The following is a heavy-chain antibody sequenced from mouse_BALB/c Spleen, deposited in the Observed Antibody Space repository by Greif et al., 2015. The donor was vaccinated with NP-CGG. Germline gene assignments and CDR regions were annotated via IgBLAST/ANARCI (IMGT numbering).Heavy chain of an antibody. CDR3: ARSPPYYGSSYHAIDY. CDR2: INPSNGRT. J-gene: IGHJ4*01. CDR1: GYTFTSYW. D-gene: IGHD1-1*01. V-gene: IGHV1S81*02. Sequence: QVQLQQSGAELVKPGASVKLSCKASGYTFTSYWMHWVKQRPGQGLEWIGEINPSNGRTNYNEKFKSKATLTVDKSSSTAYMQLISLTSEDAAVYYCARSPPYYGSSYHAIDYWGQVTSVTVSS.